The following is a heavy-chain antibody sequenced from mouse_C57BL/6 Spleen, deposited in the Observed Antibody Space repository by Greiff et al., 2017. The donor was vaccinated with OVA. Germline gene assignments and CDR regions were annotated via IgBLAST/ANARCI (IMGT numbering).Heavy chain of an antibody. Sequence: DVKLVESGGGLVKPGGSLKLSCAASGFTFSSYTMSWVRQTPEKRLEWVATISGGGGNTYYPDSVKGRFTISRDNAKNTLYLQMSSLRSEDTALYYCARQTYRGAMDYWGQGTSVTVSS. CDR1: GFTFSSYT. V-gene: IGHV5-9*01. J-gene: IGHJ4*01. D-gene: IGHD2-14*01. CDR2: ISGGGGNT. CDR3: ARQTYRGAMDY.